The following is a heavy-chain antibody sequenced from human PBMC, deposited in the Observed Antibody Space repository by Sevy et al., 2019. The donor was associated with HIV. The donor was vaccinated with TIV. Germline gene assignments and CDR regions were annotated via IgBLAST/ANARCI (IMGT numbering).Heavy chain of an antibody. CDR1: RSTFSNYW. V-gene: IGHV3-23*01. J-gene: IGHJ3*01. D-gene: IGHD3-22*01. CDR2: IRGSGPST. CDR3: AKDLAILVCDAFDL. Sequence: GGSLRLSCGASRSTFSNYWMSWVRQAPGKGLEWVSAIRGSGPSTYYADSVKGRLTISRDNSMNTLYLLMNNLRAEDTAIYYCAKDLAILVCDAFDLWGQGTMVTVSS.